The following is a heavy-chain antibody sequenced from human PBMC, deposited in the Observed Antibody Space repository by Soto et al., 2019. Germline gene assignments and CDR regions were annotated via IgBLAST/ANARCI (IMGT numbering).Heavy chain of an antibody. CDR2: ISYSRST. Sequence: QLQLQESGPGLVKPSETLSLTCTVSGGSISSSSYYWGWIRQPPGKGLDWIGSISYSRSTYYNPFLKSRATVSVDTSKNQFSLELTSVPAADTAVYYCARPHGDPLGYWGQGTLVTVSS. V-gene: IGHV4-39*01. CDR1: GGSISSSSYY. J-gene: IGHJ4*02. D-gene: IGHD4-17*01. CDR3: ARPHGDPLGY.